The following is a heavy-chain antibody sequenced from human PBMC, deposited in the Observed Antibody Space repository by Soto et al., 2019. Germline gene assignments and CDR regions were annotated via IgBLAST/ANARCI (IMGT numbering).Heavy chain of an antibody. CDR2: ISSSSSYI. V-gene: IGHV3-21*01. D-gene: IGHD4-17*01. J-gene: IGHJ4*02. CDR1: GFTFSSYS. CDR3: ARVWTTVTNKHSDY. Sequence: PGGSLRLSCAASGFTFSSYSMNWVRQAPGKGLEWVSSISSSSSYIYYADSVKGRFTISRDNAKNSLYLQMNSLRAEDTAVYYCARVWTTVTNKHSDYWGQGTLVTVSS.